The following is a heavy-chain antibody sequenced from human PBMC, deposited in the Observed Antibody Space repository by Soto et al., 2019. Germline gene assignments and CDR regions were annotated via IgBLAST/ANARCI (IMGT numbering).Heavy chain of an antibody. Sequence: QVQLVESGGGVVQPGRSLRLSCAASGFTFSSYAMHWVRQAPGKGLEWVAVISYDGSNKYYADSVKGRFTISRDNSKNTLYLQMNSLRAEDTAVYYCARDCCRPQNYYYYGMDVWGQGTTVTVSS. CDR1: GFTFSSYA. CDR2: ISYDGSNK. V-gene: IGHV3-30-3*01. CDR3: ARDCCRPQNYYYYGMDV. J-gene: IGHJ6*02.